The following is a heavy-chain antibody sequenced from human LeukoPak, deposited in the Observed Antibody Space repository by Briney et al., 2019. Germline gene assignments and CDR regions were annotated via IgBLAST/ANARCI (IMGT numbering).Heavy chain of an antibody. V-gene: IGHV4-4*07. J-gene: IGHJ4*02. CDR3: ARGVYTVTFDY. CDR1: GGSISSYY. Sequence: SETLSLTCTVSGGSISSYYWSWIRQPAGKGLEWIGRIYTSGSTNYNPSLKSRVTMSVDTSKNQFSLRLSSVTAADTAVYYCARGVYTVTFDYWAREPWSPSPQ. CDR2: IYTSGST. D-gene: IGHD4-17*01.